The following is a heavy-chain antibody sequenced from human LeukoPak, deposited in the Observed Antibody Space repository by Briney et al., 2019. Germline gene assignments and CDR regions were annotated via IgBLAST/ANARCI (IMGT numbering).Heavy chain of an antibody. CDR1: GYTFTIYY. CDR2: INPSGGST. Sequence: VASVKVSCKASGYTFTIYYMHWVRQAPGQGLEWMGIINPSGGSTSYAQKFQGIVTMTRDTSTSTVYMGLSSLRSEDTAVYYCARDRDERNYYDSSGYYQSLDYWGQGTLVTVSS. V-gene: IGHV1-46*01. D-gene: IGHD3-22*01. CDR3: ARDRDERNYYDSSGYYQSLDY. J-gene: IGHJ4*02.